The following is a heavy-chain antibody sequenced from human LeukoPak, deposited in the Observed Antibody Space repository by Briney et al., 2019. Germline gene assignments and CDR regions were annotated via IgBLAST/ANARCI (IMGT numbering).Heavy chain of an antibody. CDR1: GGSISSSTYY. V-gene: IGHV4-39*07. Sequence: SETLSLTCTVSGGSISSSTYYWGWIRQPPGKGLERIGSIYYSGNTYYNPSLRSRVTMSVDTSKNQFSLRLSSVTAADTAVYYCASVYYATATYFFDFWGQGTLVTVSS. J-gene: IGHJ4*02. CDR2: IYYSGNT. CDR3: ASVYYATATYFFDF. D-gene: IGHD2-15*01.